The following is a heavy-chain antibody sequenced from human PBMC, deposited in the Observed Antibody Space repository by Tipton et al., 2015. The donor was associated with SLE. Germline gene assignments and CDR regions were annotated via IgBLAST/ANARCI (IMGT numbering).Heavy chain of an antibody. V-gene: IGHV3-7*01. Sequence: GSLRLSCAASGFTFSSYWMSWVRQAPGKGLEWVANIKQDGSEKYYVDSVKGRFTISRDNAKNSLYLQMNSLRAEDTAVYYCARDAYDSSSGYFDYWGQGTLVTVSS. CDR3: ARDAYDSSSGYFDY. J-gene: IGHJ4*02. CDR2: IKQDGSEK. D-gene: IGHD3-22*01. CDR1: GFTFSSYW.